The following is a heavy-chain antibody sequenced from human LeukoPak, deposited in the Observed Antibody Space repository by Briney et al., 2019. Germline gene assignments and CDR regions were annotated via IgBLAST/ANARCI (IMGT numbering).Heavy chain of an antibody. D-gene: IGHD3-22*01. CDR1: GGSISSYY. CDR2: IYYGGST. V-gene: IGHV4-59*01. J-gene: IGHJ4*02. CDR3: ARAPPYYYDSSGYYYFDY. Sequence: SETLSLTCTVSGGSISSYYWSWIRQPPGKGLEWIGYIYYGGSTNYNPSLKSRVTISVDTSKNQFSLKLSSVTAADTAVYYCARAPPYYYDSSGYYYFDYWGQGTLVTVSS.